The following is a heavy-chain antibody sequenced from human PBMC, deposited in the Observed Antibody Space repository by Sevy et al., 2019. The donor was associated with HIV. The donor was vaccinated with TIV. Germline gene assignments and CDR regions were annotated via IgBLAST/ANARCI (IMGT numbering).Heavy chain of an antibody. CDR1: GFIFSTYS. Sequence: GGSLRLSCAASGFIFSTYSMNWVRQAPGKGLEWVSSVSSSSGYIYYADSVKGRFTISRDNAKNSLNLEMKSLRAEDTAVLFCARGHVVVPGAAPYYYYHMDVWGKGTTVTVSS. J-gene: IGHJ6*03. CDR3: ARGHVVVPGAAPYYYYHMDV. V-gene: IGHV3-21*01. D-gene: IGHD2-2*01. CDR2: VSSSSGYI.